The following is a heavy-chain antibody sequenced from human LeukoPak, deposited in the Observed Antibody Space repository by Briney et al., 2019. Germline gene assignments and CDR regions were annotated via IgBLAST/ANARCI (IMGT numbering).Heavy chain of an antibody. V-gene: IGHV1-69*13. D-gene: IGHD2-2*01. CDR1: GGTFSSYA. J-gene: IGHJ4*02. Sequence: GASVKVSCKASGGTFSSYAISWVRQAPGQGLEWMGGIIPFFGIANYAQKFQGRVTITADESTSTAYMELSSLRSEDTAVYYCARDRSRCSSTSCSMVFDYWGQGTLVTVSS. CDR3: ARDRSRCSSTSCSMVFDY. CDR2: IIPFFGIA.